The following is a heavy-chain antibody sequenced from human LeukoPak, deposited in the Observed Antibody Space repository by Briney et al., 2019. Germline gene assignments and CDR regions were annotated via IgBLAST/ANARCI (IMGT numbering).Heavy chain of an antibody. Sequence: SETLSLTCTVSGGSMFSYYWSWIRQSPGKGLEWLGFIYYTGDTKYNPSLNSQITISLDTSMRQFSLKLTSVTAADTAFYYCASSYMGTASIKFDSWGQGVQVTVSS. CDR2: IYYTGDT. J-gene: IGHJ5*01. CDR3: ASSYMGTASIKFDS. D-gene: IGHD5-24*01. V-gene: IGHV4-59*01. CDR1: GGSMFSYY.